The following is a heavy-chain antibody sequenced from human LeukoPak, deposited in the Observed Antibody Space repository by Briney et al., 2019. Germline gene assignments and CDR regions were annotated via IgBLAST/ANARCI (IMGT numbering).Heavy chain of an antibody. J-gene: IGHJ4*02. CDR1: GFTSSSYA. CDR2: ISGSGGST. CDR3: AKDFWSGYYYFDY. V-gene: IGHV3-23*01. Sequence: TGGSLRLSCAASGFTSSSYAMSWVRQAPGKGLEWVSAISGSGGSTYYADSVKGRFTISRDNSKNTLYLQMNSLKAEDTAVYYCAKDFWSGYYYFDYWGQGTLVTVSS. D-gene: IGHD3-3*01.